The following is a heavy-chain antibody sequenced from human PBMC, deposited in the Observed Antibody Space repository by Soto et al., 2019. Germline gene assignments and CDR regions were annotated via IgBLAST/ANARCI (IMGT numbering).Heavy chain of an antibody. D-gene: IGHD4-17*01. J-gene: IGHJ4*02. V-gene: IGHV3-30*18. CDR1: GFTFSSYG. CDR3: AKDSSVTARDPTLDY. CDR2: ISYDGSNK. Sequence: QVQLVESGGGVVQPGRSLRLSCAASGFTFSSYGMHWVRQAPGKGLEWVAVISYDGSNKYYADSVKGRFTISRDNSKNTLYLQMNSLRAEDTAVYYCAKDSSVTARDPTLDYWGQGTLVTVSS.